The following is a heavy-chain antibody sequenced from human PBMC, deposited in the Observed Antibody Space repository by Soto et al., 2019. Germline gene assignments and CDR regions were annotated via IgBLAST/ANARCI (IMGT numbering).Heavy chain of an antibody. V-gene: IGHV3-23*01. CDR1: GFTYNNYA. J-gene: IGHJ3*02. D-gene: IGHD3-3*01. Sequence: GGSLRLSCAASGFTYNNYAMSWVRQAPGKGLQWVSRISGSGGSSYYADSVKGRFSISRDNSKNMLYLLMNSLRAEDTALYYCAKESPYYEFWSGPLDSQPDAFHIWGQGTMVTVSS. CDR2: ISGSGGSS. CDR3: AKESPYYEFWSGPLDSQPDAFHI.